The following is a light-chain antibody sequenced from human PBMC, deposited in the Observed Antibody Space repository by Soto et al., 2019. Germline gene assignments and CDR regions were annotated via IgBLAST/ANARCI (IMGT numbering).Light chain of an antibody. V-gene: IGKV3-20*01. CDR1: QSVGSNY. CDR3: NQYASSPLT. Sequence: EIVLTQSPGILSLSPGERATLSCRASQSVGSNYLAWYQQTPGQAPRLLIHGASTRATGIPDRFSGSGSGTDFTLTLSRLESEDSAVYYCNQYASSPLTFGQGTRLEIK. CDR2: GAS. J-gene: IGKJ5*01.